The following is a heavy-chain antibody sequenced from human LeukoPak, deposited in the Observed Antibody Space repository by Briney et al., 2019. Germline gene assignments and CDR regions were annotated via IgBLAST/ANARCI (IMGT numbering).Heavy chain of an antibody. Sequence: KTGGSLRLSCAASGFTFSSCGFNWVRQAPGKGLEWVSSIGPTGTDRYYADSVRGRFTISRDNAKNSMYLQMDSLRDEDTAVYYCATETIGRHYDYWGRGTLLTVSS. J-gene: IGHJ4*02. CDR3: ATETIGRHYDY. V-gene: IGHV3-21*01. CDR2: IGPTGTDR. D-gene: IGHD1-14*01. CDR1: GFTFSSCG.